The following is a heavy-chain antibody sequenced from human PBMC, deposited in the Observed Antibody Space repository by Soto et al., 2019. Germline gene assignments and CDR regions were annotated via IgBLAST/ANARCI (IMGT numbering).Heavy chain of an antibody. J-gene: IGHJ6*02. CDR2: INAGNGNT. V-gene: IGHV1-3*01. CDR3: ARDPNDTSAYYHHYYYGMDV. D-gene: IGHD3-22*01. CDR1: CYTFASCG. Sequence: ASVKGSCRASCYTFASCGIHWVRQAPGQRLEWTGWINAGNGNTEYSEKFQGRVTITRDTSASTAYLELSRLRSEDTAVYYCARDPNDTSAYYHHYYYGMDVWRQGTTVTVSS.